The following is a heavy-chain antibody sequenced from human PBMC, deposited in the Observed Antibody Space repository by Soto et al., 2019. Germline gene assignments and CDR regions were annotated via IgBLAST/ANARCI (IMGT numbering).Heavy chain of an antibody. J-gene: IGHJ4*02. CDR1: GGSIDSLYH. CDR3: ARGLSGVYSFDY. Sequence: SETLSLTCTVSGGSIDSLYHWGWIRQPPGKGLEWIGSIDDGGKVYYNPSLTGRVTLFVDTSKNSFSLNLNSVTATDTAVYYCARGLSGVYSFDYWGRGALVTVSS. D-gene: IGHD3-10*01. V-gene: IGHV4-39*02. CDR2: IDDGGKV.